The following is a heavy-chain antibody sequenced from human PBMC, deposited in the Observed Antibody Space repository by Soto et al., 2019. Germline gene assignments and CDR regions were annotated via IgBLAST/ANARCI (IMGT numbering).Heavy chain of an antibody. CDR1: GFTFSDGW. J-gene: IGHJ6*02. Sequence: EVQLVESGGGLVKPGGSLRLSCAASGFTFSDGWMNWVRQAPGKGLEWVGRIKSKSDGGTTDYAAPVKGRFTISRADSKTPLYLKVNSLNTEDTAVYYCTTRSGAYYYGMDVWGRGTTVTVSS. CDR3: TTRSGAYYYGMDV. CDR2: IKSKSDGGTT. V-gene: IGHV3-15*07. D-gene: IGHD1-26*01.